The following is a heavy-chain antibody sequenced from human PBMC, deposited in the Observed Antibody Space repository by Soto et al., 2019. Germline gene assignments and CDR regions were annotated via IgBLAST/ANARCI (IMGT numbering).Heavy chain of an antibody. D-gene: IGHD6-13*01. CDR3: ARAPAAGNY. J-gene: IGHJ4*02. CDR2: IYSGGST. CDR1: VFTVSSNY. Sequence: GWSLRLSCAACVFTVSSNYMSWVRQAPGKGLEWVSVIYSGGSTYYADSVKGRFTISRDNSKNTLYLQMNSLRAEDTAVYYCARAPAAGNYWGQGTLVTVSS. V-gene: IGHV3-53*01.